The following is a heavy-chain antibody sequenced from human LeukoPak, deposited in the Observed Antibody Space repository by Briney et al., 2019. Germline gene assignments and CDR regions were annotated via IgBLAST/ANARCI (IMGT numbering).Heavy chain of an antibody. J-gene: IGHJ5*02. V-gene: IGHV3-7*01. CDR1: GFTFSSYW. Sequence: PGGSLRLSCAASGFTFSSYWMSWVRQAPGKGLEWVANIKQDGSEKYYVDSVKGRFTISRDNAKNSLYLQMNSLRVEDTAVYYCARDASLYCSGDSCYWAFDRWGQGTLVTVSS. D-gene: IGHD2-15*01. CDR2: IKQDGSEK. CDR3: ARDASLYCSGDSCYWAFDR.